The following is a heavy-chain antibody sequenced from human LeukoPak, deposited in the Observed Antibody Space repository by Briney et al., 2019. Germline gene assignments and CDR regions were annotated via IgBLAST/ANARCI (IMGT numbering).Heavy chain of an antibody. Sequence: ASVKVSCKASGYTFTNYGISWVRQAPGQGLELMGWISAYNGNTNYAQKLQGRVTMTTDTSTSTSYLELRSLRSDDPAVYYCGRDLGAVAGPDYWGQGTLVTVSS. V-gene: IGHV1-18*01. CDR3: GRDLGAVAGPDY. J-gene: IGHJ4*02. D-gene: IGHD6-19*01. CDR2: ISAYNGNT. CDR1: GYTFTNYG.